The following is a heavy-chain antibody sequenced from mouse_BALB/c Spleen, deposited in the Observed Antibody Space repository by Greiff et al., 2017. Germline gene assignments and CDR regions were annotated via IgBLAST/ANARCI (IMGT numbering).Heavy chain of an antibody. J-gene: IGHJ4*01. Sequence: EVQLQQSGGGLVQPGGSRKLSCAASGFTFSSFGMHWVRQAPEKGLEWVAYISSGSSTIYYADTVKGRFTISRDNPKNTLFLQMTSLRSEDTAMYYCASEYDDYYAMDYWGQGTSVTVSS. V-gene: IGHV5-17*02. CDR2: ISSGSSTI. CDR3: ASEYDDYYAMDY. CDR1: GFTFSSFG. D-gene: IGHD2-4*01.